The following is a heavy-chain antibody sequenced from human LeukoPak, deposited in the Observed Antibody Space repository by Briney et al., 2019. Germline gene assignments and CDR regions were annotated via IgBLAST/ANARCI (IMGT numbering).Heavy chain of an antibody. CDR1: GYTFTSYG. V-gene: IGHV1-18*04. Sequence: GASVKVSCKASGYTFTSYGISWVRQAPGQGLEWMGWISAYNGNTNYAQKLQGRVTMTTDTSTSTAYMELRSLRAEDTALYYCAKSSDSSGYYYPTTLDYWGQGTLVTVSS. D-gene: IGHD3-22*01. CDR2: ISAYNGNT. J-gene: IGHJ4*02. CDR3: AKSSDSSGYYYPTTLDY.